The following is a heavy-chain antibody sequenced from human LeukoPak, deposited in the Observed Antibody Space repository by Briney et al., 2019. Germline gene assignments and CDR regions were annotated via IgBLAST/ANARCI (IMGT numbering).Heavy chain of an antibody. D-gene: IGHD1/OR15-1a*01. CDR1: GFTFSDYY. Sequence: PGGSLRLSCAASGFTFSDYYMSWIRQAPGKGLEWVANIKQDGSEKYYVDSVKGRFTISRDNAKDSLYLEMNSLRAEDTAVYYCARGGQAGTGDYWGQGTLVTVSS. CDR2: IKQDGSEK. V-gene: IGHV3-7*01. J-gene: IGHJ4*02. CDR3: ARGGQAGTGDY.